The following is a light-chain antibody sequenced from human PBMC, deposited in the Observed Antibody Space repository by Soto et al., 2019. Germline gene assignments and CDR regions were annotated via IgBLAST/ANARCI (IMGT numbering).Light chain of an antibody. CDR3: QQRGKWPST. V-gene: IGKV3-11*01. CDR2: DAY. J-gene: IGKJ2*02. Sequence: EVVLTQSPDNLSLSPGETATLSWRASQSVDRYVAWYQQKVGQPPRLLIYDAYTRATGVGARFTGSGSATDVSLTISSLEPENFAVYYCQQRGKWPSTFGPGTKVEMK. CDR1: QSVDRY.